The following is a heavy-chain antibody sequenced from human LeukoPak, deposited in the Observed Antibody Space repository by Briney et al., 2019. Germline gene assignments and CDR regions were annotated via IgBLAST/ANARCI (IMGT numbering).Heavy chain of an antibody. V-gene: IGHV3-21*01. D-gene: IGHD2-21*02. CDR1: GFTFSSYS. J-gene: IGHJ4*02. CDR3: ASLVYCGGDCYTDY. CDR2: ISSRANYI. Sequence: GGSLRLSCAASGFTFSSYSMNWVRQAPGKGLEWVSSISSRANYIYYADSVQGRFTISRDNAKDSLYLQMNSLRAEDTAVYYCASLVYCGGDCYTDYWGQGTLVTVSS.